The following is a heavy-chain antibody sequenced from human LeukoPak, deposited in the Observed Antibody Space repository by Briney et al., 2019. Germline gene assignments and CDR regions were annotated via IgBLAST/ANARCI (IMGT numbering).Heavy chain of an antibody. CDR3: ARETGERYFDWLLDGNYYYYYYMDV. D-gene: IGHD3-9*01. Sequence: GGSLRLSYAASGFTSSSYAMHWVRQAPGKGLEWVAVISYDGSNKYYADSVKGRFTISRDNSKNTLYLQMNSLRAEDTAVYYCARETGERYFDWLLDGNYYYYYYMDVWGKGTTVTVSS. CDR1: GFTSSSYA. V-gene: IGHV3-30*01. J-gene: IGHJ6*03. CDR2: ISYDGSNK.